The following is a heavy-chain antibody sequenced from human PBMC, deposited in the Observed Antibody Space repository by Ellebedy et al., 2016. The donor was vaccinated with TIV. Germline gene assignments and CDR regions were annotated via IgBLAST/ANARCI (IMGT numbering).Heavy chain of an antibody. CDR2: IHYSGTT. CDR1: GGSISSSSYY. Sequence: ESLKISCTVSGGSISSSSYYWVWFRQSPGKGLEWIGSIHYSGTTYYNPSLKSRITISVDTSKNQFSLKLSSVTAADTAMYYCTRGGRSYSDSWGQGTLVTVSS. J-gene: IGHJ4*02. V-gene: IGHV4-39*07. CDR3: TRGGRSYSDS. D-gene: IGHD2-15*01.